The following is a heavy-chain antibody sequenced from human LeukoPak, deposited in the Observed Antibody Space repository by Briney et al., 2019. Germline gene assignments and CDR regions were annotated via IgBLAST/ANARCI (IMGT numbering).Heavy chain of an antibody. D-gene: IGHD3-9*01. Sequence: GGSLRLSCAASGFTLSSYAMHWVRQAPGKGLEWVSAISGSGGSTYYADSVKGRFTISRDNSKNTLYLQMNSLRAEDTAVYYCAKFRYDILTGYYSANWFDPWGQGTLVTVSS. V-gene: IGHV3-23*01. CDR3: AKFRYDILTGYYSANWFDP. CDR1: GFTLSSYA. CDR2: ISGSGGST. J-gene: IGHJ5*02.